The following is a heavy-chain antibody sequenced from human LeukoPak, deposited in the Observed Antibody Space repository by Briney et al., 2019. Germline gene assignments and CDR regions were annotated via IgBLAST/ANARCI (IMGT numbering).Heavy chain of an antibody. D-gene: IGHD5-24*01. V-gene: IGHV3-53*01. CDR2: IHTGGST. CDR1: GFTVSSNY. Sequence: PGGSLRLSCAASGFTVSSNYMSWVRQAPGKGLEWVSVIHTGGSTYYADSVKGRFTISRDTSNNMLYLQMNSLRADDTAVYYCAREGKWLQLRYFDYWGQGTLVTVSS. CDR3: AREGKWLQLRYFDY. J-gene: IGHJ4*02.